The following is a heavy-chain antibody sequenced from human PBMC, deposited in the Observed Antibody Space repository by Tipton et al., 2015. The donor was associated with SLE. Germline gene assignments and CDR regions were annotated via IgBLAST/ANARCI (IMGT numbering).Heavy chain of an antibody. J-gene: IGHJ4*02. CDR1: GGSISSHY. V-gene: IGHV4-59*11. D-gene: IGHD4-23*01. Sequence: TLSLTCTVSGGSISSHYWSWIRQPPGKALEWIGYVSYSGTTNYNPSFRSRVTVSVDTSKNQFSLKLTSVTDADMAIYYCARNKATPDYWGQGTLVTVSS. CDR3: ARNKATPDY. CDR2: VSYSGTT.